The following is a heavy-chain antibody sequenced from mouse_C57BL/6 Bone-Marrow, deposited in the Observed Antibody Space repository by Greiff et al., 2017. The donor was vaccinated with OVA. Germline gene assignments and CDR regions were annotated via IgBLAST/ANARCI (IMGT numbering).Heavy chain of an antibody. D-gene: IGHD1-1*01. CDR1: GFTFSSYA. CDR2: ISDGGSYT. CDR3: AREDYCGSSWGYAMDY. V-gene: IGHV5-4*01. J-gene: IGHJ4*01. Sequence: EVKVVESGGGLVKPGGSLKLSCAASGFTFSSYAMSWVRQTPEKRLEWVATISDGGSYTYYPDNVKGRFTITRDNAKNNLYLQMSHLKSEDTAMYYCAREDYCGSSWGYAMDYWGQGTSVTVSS.